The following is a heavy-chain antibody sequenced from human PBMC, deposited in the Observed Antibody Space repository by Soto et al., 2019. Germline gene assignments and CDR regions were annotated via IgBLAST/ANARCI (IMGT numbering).Heavy chain of an antibody. CDR3: AKYYYHSSGYYLYYYGMDV. J-gene: IGHJ6*02. Sequence: GESLKISCAASGFTFSSYGMHWVRQAPGKGLEWVAVISYDGSNKYYADSVKGRFTISRDNSKNTLYLQMNSLRAEDTAVYYCAKYYYHSSGYYLYYYGMDVWGQGTTVTVSS. CDR1: GFTFSSYG. D-gene: IGHD3-22*01. CDR2: ISYDGSNK. V-gene: IGHV3-30*18.